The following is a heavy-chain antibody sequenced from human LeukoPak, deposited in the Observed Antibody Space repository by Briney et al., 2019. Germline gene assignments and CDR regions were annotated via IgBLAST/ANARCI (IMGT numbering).Heavy chain of an antibody. D-gene: IGHD3-22*01. CDR2: ISSSGGSA. J-gene: IGHJ4*02. Sequence: GGSLRLSCAASGFTFSSYAMSWVRQAPGKGLEWVSAISSSGGSAYYADSVKGRFTISRDNSKDTLYLQMNSLRADDTAVYYCAKDYYYDSSGYYPVFDYWGQGTLVAVSS. CDR1: GFTFSSYA. CDR3: AKDYYYDSSGYYPVFDY. V-gene: IGHV3-23*01.